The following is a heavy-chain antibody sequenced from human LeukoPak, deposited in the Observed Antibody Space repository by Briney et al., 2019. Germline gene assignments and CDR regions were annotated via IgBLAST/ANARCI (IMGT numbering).Heavy chain of an antibody. CDR3: GRHRLYGSRSSFFDY. J-gene: IGHJ4*02. Sequence: SETLSLTCAVYGGSFSGYYWSWIRQPPGKGLEWIGEINHSGSTNYNPSLKSRITISVDTSKNQFSLKLTSVTAADTAVYYCGRHRLYGSRSSFFDYWGQGTLVTVSS. CDR1: GGSFSGYY. D-gene: IGHD3-10*01. V-gene: IGHV4-34*01. CDR2: INHSGST.